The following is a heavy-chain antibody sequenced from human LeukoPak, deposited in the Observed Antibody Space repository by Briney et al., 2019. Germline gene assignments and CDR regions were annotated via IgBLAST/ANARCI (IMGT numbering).Heavy chain of an antibody. V-gene: IGHV3-30*02. J-gene: IGHJ4*02. CDR3: AKVGTGSGYYRFDY. CDR1: GFTFISYA. D-gene: IGHD3-22*01. Sequence: GGSLRLSCAASGFTFISYAMHWVRQAPGKGLEWVALIRYDGSNKYYADSVKGRFTISRDNSKNTLYLQMNSRRAEDTAVYYCAKVGTGSGYYRFDYWGQGPLVTVSS. CDR2: IRYDGSNK.